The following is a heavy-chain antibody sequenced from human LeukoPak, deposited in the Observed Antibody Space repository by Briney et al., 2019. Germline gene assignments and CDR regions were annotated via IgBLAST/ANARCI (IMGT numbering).Heavy chain of an antibody. CDR2: ISAYNGNT. CDR1: GYTFTSYG. CDR3: ARGYEQWLPDGGFDP. V-gene: IGHV1-18*04. D-gene: IGHD6-19*01. J-gene: IGHJ5*02. Sequence: ASVKVSCKASGYTFTSYGISWVRQAPGQGLEWMGWISAYNGNTNYAQKLQVRVTMTTDTSTSTAYMELGSLRSDDTAVYYCARGYEQWLPDGGFDPWGQGTLVTVSS.